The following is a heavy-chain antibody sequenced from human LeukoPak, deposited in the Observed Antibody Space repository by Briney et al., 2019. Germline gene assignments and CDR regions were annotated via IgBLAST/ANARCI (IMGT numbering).Heavy chain of an antibody. J-gene: IGHJ6*02. V-gene: IGHV4-59*01. CDR1: GGSISIYY. CDR2: VYNSGST. Sequence: PSETLSLTCTVSGGSISIYYWSWIRQPPGKGLEWIGYVYNSGSTDYNPSLKSRVTISADTSKNQFSLRLSSVTAADTAVYYCARDSGYGMDVWGQGTTVTVSS. D-gene: IGHD3-10*01. CDR3: ARDSGYGMDV.